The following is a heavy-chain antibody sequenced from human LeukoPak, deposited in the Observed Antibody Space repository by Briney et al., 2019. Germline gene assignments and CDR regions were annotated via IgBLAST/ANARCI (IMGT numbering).Heavy chain of an antibody. J-gene: IGHJ5*01. V-gene: IGHV3-9*01. D-gene: IGHD5-24*01. CDR3: VKGDWLDF. CDR1: GFPFADFA. CDR2: IPSNNGPS. Sequence: GGSLRLSCVASGFPFADFAMHWVRQSPGRGLEWVSGIPSNNGPSTYADSVKGRFTVFRDNAKNSLYLQMSSLRTDDTALYYCVKGDWLDFWGPGTLVTVSS.